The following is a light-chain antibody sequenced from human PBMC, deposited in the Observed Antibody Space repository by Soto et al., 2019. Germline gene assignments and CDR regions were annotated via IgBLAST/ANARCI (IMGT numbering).Light chain of an antibody. CDR3: QSFDSRLSGWV. V-gene: IGLV1-40*01. Sequence: QLVLTQPPSVSGAPGQRVTICCTGSSSNIGAGYDVHWYQHLPGTAPELLVHGNNDRPSGVPDRFSASKSDSSASLAITGLQVEDEADYYCQSFDSRLSGWVFGGGTKLTVL. J-gene: IGLJ2*01. CDR2: GNN. CDR1: SSNIGAGYD.